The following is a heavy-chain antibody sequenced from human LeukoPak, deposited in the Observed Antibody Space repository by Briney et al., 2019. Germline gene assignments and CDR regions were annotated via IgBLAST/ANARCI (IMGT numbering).Heavy chain of an antibody. CDR2: ISSDGSST. CDR3: ARITGTYYRF. Sequence: GGSLRLSCAASGFIFSNYWMHWVRQAPGKGLVWVSHISSDGSSTSYADSVKGRFTISRDNAKNTQYLQMNSLRVEDTAVYYCARITGTYYRFWGQGTLVTVSS. D-gene: IGHD1-26*01. V-gene: IGHV3-74*01. J-gene: IGHJ4*02. CDR1: GFIFSNYW.